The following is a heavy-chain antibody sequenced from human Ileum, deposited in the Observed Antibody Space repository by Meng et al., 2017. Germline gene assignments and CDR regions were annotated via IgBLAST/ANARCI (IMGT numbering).Heavy chain of an antibody. J-gene: IGHJ4*02. CDR1: GGSFNDYY. Sequence: QVQLIQWGAGLLKPSETLSLTCAVVGGSFNDYYWSWVRQSPGKGLEWIGQIHHSGRTNYKSSLERRVTISVDTSKSQFSLKLTSVTAADTAMYYCVRGPARETHDFDYWGQGALVTVSS. CDR3: VRGPARETHDFDY. V-gene: IGHV4-34*01. CDR2: IHHSGRT. D-gene: IGHD1-26*01.